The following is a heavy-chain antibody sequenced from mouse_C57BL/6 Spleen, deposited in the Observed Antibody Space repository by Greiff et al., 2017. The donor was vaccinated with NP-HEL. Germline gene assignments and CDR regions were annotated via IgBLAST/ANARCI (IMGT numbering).Heavy chain of an antibody. CDR1: GYTFTSYP. D-gene: IGHD3-1*01. CDR3: ARTEDSDYWYFDV. V-gene: IGHV1-4*01. CDR2: INPSSGYT. Sequence: QVQLQPSGAELARPGASVKMSCKASGYTFTSYPLHWVKQRPGQGLEWIGYINPSSGYTKYNQKFKDKATLTADKSSSTAYMQLSSLTSEDSAVYYCARTEDSDYWYFDVWGTGTTVTVSS. J-gene: IGHJ1*03.